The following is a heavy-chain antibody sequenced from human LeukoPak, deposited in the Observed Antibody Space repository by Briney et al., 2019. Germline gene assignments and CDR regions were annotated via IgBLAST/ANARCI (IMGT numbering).Heavy chain of an antibody. CDR2: INPNSGGT. J-gene: IGHJ4*02. D-gene: IGHD4-17*01. CDR1: GYTFTGYY. V-gene: IGHV1-2*02. CDR3: ARGPLSTLYGDYVGGDFDY. Sequence: ASVKVSCKASGYTFTGYYMHWVRQAPGQGLEWMGWINPNSGGTNYAQKFQGRVTMTRDTSISTAYMELSRLRSDDTAVYYCARGPLSTLYGDYVGGDFDYWGQGTLVTVSS.